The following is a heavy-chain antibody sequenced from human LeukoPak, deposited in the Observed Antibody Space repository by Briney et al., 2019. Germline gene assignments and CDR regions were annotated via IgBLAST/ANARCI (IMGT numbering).Heavy chain of an antibody. Sequence: GGSLRLSCAVSGFTFSSYGMHWVRQAPGKGLEWVALIWYDGSNKYYTDSVKGRLTISRDNSKNTLYLQMNSLRAEDTAIYYCAREGPRGNSQFDYWGQGTLVTVSS. J-gene: IGHJ4*02. CDR3: AREGPRGNSQFDY. CDR1: GFTFSSYG. D-gene: IGHD2/OR15-2a*01. V-gene: IGHV3-33*01. CDR2: IWYDGSNK.